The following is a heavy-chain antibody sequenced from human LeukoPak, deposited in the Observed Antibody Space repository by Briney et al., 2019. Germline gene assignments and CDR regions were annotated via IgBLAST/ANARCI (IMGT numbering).Heavy chain of an antibody. CDR1: GYTFTNYD. Sequence: ASVKVSCKASGYTFTNYDINWVRQATGQGLEWMGWLNPHSGNTGYAQKLQGRVTMTTDTSTSTAYMELRSLRSDDTAVYYCARGTSGRDSTPVSWFDPWGQGTLVTVSS. D-gene: IGHD3-22*01. V-gene: IGHV1-8*01. CDR3: ARGTSGRDSTPVSWFDP. CDR2: LNPHSGNT. J-gene: IGHJ5*02.